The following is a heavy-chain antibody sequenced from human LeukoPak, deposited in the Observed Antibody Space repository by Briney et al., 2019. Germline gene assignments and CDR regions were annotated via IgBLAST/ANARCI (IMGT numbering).Heavy chain of an antibody. CDR1: GFSFSDFY. CDR3: ARDPKGGRAFDI. CDR2: ITSDGGII. V-gene: IGHV3-11*01. Sequence: GGSLRLSCAASGFSFSDFYMNWIRKAPGKGLEWVAHITSDGGIIHYADSVKGRFTISRDNAKNSLYLQMNSLRVEDTALYYCARDPKGGRAFDIWGQGTMVTVSS. J-gene: IGHJ3*02.